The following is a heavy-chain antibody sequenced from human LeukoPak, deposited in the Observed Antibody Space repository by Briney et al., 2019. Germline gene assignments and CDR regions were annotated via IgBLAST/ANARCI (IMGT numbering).Heavy chain of an antibody. V-gene: IGHV6-1*01. Sequence: SQTLSLTYAISGDSVSSNSAAWNGIRQSPSRGLEWLGRTYYRSKWYNGYAVFVKSLISVNPDTSKNQFSLQLNSVTPEDTAVYYCARSGSGGWIDYWGQGTLVTVSS. CDR3: ARSGSGGWIDY. D-gene: IGHD6-19*01. J-gene: IGHJ4*02. CDR2: TYYRSKWYN. CDR1: GDSVSSNSAA.